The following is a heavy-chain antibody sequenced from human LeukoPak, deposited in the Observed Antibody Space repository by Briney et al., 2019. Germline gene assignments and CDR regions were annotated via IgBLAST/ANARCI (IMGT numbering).Heavy chain of an antibody. CDR1: GGSISSYY. Sequence: PPETLSLTCTVSGGSISSYYWSWIRQPPGKGLEWIGYIYYSGSTNYNPSLKSRVTISVDTSKNQFSLKLSSVTAADTAVYYCARGREAFDIWGQGTMVTVSS. V-gene: IGHV4-59*01. CDR3: ARGREAFDI. J-gene: IGHJ3*02. CDR2: IYYSGST.